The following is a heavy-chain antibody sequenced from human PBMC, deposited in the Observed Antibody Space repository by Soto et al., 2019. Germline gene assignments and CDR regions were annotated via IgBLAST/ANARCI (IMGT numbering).Heavy chain of an antibody. J-gene: IGHJ5*02. CDR3: ARDIAASGNNWLDP. V-gene: IGHV3-30-3*01. CDR2: ISYVGIIK. D-gene: IGHD6-13*01. CDR1: GFTFSNYA. Sequence: PGGSLRLSCAASGFTFSNYAMHWVRQAPGKGLEWVAVISYVGIIKYYADSVKGRFTISRDHSKNTLYLQLNSLGLEDTAVYYCARDIAASGNNWLDPWGLGTLVTVSS.